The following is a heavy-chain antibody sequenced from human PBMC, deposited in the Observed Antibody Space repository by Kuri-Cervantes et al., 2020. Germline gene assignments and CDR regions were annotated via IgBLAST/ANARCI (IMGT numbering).Heavy chain of an antibody. CDR2: ISYDGSNK. D-gene: IGHD5-12*01. CDR3: AKECYEEYKNWFDP. J-gene: IGHJ5*02. Sequence: GGSLRLSCAASGFTFSSYGMHWVRQAPGKGLEWVAVISYDGSNKYYADSVKGRFTISRDNSKNTLYLQMNSLRAEDTAVYYCAKECYEEYKNWFDPWGQGTLVTVSS. CDR1: GFTFSSYG. V-gene: IGHV3-30*18.